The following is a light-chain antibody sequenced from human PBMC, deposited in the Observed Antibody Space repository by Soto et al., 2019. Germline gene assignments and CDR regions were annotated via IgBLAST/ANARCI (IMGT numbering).Light chain of an antibody. CDR3: QQYGSAPGT. Sequence: EIVLTQSPGTLSLSPGERATLSCRASQSVSSSYLAWYKQKPGQAPRLLMYGTSSRATGIPDRFSGSGSGTDFPLTISRLEPEDFAVYYCQQYGSAPGTFGQGTKLEIK. CDR2: GTS. V-gene: IGKV3-20*01. CDR1: QSVSSSY. J-gene: IGKJ2*01.